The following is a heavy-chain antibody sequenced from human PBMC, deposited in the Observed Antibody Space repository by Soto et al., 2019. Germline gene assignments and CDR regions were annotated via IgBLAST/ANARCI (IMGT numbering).Heavy chain of an antibody. J-gene: IGHJ6*02. CDR3: AAHYYDFWSGYYEDGMDV. V-gene: IGHV1-58*01. Sequence: GXSXKVSCMASGFTXTSSAVKWVRQARGQRLEWIGWIVVGSGNTNYAQKFQERVTITREMYTSTAYMELSSLRSEDTDVYYCAAHYYDFWSGYYEDGMDVWGQGNTVTVS. D-gene: IGHD3-3*01. CDR1: GFTXTSSA. CDR2: IVVGSGNT.